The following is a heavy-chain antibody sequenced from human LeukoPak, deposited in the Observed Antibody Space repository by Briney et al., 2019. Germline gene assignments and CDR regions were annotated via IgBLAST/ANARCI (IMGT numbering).Heavy chain of an antibody. CDR2: INSDGSST. D-gene: IGHD3-10*02. J-gene: IGHJ6*04. Sequence: GGSLRLSCAASGFTFSSYWMHWVRQAPGEGLVWVSRINSDGSSTSYADSVKGRLTISRDNAKNTLYLQMNSLRAEDTAVYYCAELGITMIGGVWGKGTTVTISS. CDR1: GFTFSSYW. V-gene: IGHV3-74*01. CDR3: AELGITMIGGV.